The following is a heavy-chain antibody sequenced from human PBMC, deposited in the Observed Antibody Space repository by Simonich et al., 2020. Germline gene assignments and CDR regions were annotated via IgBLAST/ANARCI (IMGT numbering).Heavy chain of an antibody. V-gene: IGHV3-30*07. D-gene: IGHD2-15*01. CDR1: GFTFSSYA. CDR2: ISYDGSNK. Sequence: QVQLVESGGGVVQPGRSLRLSCAASGFTFSSYAMHWVRQAPGKGLEWGAVISYDGSNKYYADSVKGRFTISRDKSKNTLYLQMNSLRAEDTAVYYCAREGLLLDAFDIWGQGTMVTVSS. CDR3: AREGLLLDAFDI. J-gene: IGHJ3*02.